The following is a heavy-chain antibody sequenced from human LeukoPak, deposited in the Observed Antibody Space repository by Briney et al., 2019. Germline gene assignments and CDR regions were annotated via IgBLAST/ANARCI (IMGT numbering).Heavy chain of an antibody. J-gene: IGHJ6*02. CDR1: GYTFTSYD. V-gene: IGHV1-8*01. D-gene: IGHD3-3*01. CDR2: MNPNSGNT. CDR3: ARVKGPNDYDFWSGQENGMDV. Sequence: ASVKVSCKASGYTFTSYDINWVRQATGQGPEWMGWMNPNSGNTGYAQKFQGRVTMTRNTSISTAYMELSGLRSEDTAVYYCARVKGPNDYDFWSGQENGMDVWGQGTTVTVSS.